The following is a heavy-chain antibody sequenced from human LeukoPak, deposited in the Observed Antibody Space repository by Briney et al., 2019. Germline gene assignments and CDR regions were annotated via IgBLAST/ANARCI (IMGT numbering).Heavy chain of an antibody. J-gene: IGHJ4*02. Sequence: PSETLSLTCTVSLDSTTSNFWSWVRQPPGKGLEWIGEIHRSGSPNYNPSLQSRVTISIDRSRNQIVLELSSRTAADTAVYYCAREILGGFNPGAYWGQGILVTVSS. V-gene: IGHV4-4*02. CDR1: LDSTTSNF. CDR3: AREILGGFNPGAY. CDR2: IHRSGSP. D-gene: IGHD1-14*01.